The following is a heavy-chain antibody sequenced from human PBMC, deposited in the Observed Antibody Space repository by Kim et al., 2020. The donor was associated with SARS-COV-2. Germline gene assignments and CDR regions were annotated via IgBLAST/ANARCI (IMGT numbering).Heavy chain of an antibody. V-gene: IGHV4-31*03. J-gene: IGHJ6*02. CDR2: IYYSGST. Sequence: SETLSLTCTVSGGSISSGDYYWSWIRQHPGKGLEWIGYIYYSGSTYYNPSLKSRVTISVDTSKNQFSLKLSSATAADTAVYYCARDRDKGPNMGIWGQGTTVTVSS. CDR3: ARDRDKGPNMGI. CDR1: GGSISSGDYY.